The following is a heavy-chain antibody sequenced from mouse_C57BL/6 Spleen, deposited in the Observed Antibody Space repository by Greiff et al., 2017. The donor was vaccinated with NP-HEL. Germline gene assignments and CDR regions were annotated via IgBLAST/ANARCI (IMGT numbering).Heavy chain of an antibody. Sequence: EVKLMESGGGLVKPGGSLKLSCAASGFTFSDYGMHWVRQAPEKGLEWVAYISSGSSTIYYADTVKGRFTISRDNAKNTLFLQMTSLRSEDTAMFYRARDYYDYGFDCWGQGTTLTVSS. CDR1: GFTFSDYG. J-gene: IGHJ2*01. CDR2: ISSGSSTI. V-gene: IGHV5-17*01. CDR3: ARDYYDYGFDC. D-gene: IGHD2-4*01.